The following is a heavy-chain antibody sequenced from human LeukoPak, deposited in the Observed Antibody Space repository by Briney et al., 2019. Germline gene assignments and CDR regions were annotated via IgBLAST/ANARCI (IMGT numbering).Heavy chain of an antibody. J-gene: IGHJ4*02. CDR3: ARGLGIAAAGTGEFDY. CDR2: ISGSGGST. Sequence: GGSLRLSCAASGFTFSSYAMSWVRQAPGKGLEWVSAISGSGGSTYYADSVKGRFTISRDNSQNTLYLQMNSLRAEDTAVYYCARGLGIAAAGTGEFDYWGQGTLVTVSS. V-gene: IGHV3-23*01. D-gene: IGHD6-13*01. CDR1: GFTFSSYA.